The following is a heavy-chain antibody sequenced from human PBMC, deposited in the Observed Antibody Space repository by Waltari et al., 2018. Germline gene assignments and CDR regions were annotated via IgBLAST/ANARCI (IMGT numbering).Heavy chain of an antibody. J-gene: IGHJ2*01. V-gene: IGHV3-21*01. CDR2: ISSGSTYI. CDR3: ARGSDFYWYFDL. Sequence: EVQLVESGGGLVKPGGSLRLSCAASGFTFSDYNMNWVRQAPGKGLEWVSSISSGSTYIYYADSVKGRFTISRDNSKNTLYLQMNSLRAEDTAVYYCARGSDFYWYFDLWGRGTLVTVSS. CDR1: GFTFSDYN. D-gene: IGHD2-21*02.